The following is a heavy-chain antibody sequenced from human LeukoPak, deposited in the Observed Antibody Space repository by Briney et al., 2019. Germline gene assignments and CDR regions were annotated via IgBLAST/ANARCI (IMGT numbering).Heavy chain of an antibody. Sequence: SETLSLTCAVYQGSFSGYHFSWSRQAPGKGLEWIGEIYSSGNTSSNPSLKSRVSMSVDSSKKQFSLSLTSVTAADTAVYFCARAGNSNYDSVSRYFDYWGQGIRVTVSS. CDR2: IYSSGNT. V-gene: IGHV4-34*01. CDR3: ARAGNSNYDSVSRYFDY. J-gene: IGHJ4*02. D-gene: IGHD3-3*01. CDR1: QGSFSGYH.